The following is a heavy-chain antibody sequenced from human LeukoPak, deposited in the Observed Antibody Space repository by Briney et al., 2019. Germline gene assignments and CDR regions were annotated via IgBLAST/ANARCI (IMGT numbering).Heavy chain of an antibody. CDR2: LWYDGSKT. J-gene: IGHJ4*02. Sequence: GGSLRLSCSSSGFPFNEYIMHWVRQTPDKGLEWVSLLWYDGSKTYSADSVKGRFTISRDNSKNSLYLQMSSLRAEDTTVYYCAIGRPLYDSNGHYAGFDYWGQGTLVTVSS. CDR1: GFPFNEYI. V-gene: IGHV3-33*03. CDR3: AIGRPLYDSNGHYAGFDY. D-gene: IGHD3-22*01.